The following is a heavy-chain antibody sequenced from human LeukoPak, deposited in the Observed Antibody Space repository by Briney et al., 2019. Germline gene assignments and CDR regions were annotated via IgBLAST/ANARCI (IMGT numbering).Heavy chain of an antibody. CDR1: GYMFTDYY. D-gene: IGHD1-26*01. V-gene: IGHV1-2*02. CDR2: INPNSGGT. CDR3: ARDLSGSYYYFDY. J-gene: IGHJ4*02. Sequence: GASVKVSCKASGYMFTDYYIHWVRQAPGQGLEWMGWINPNSGGTNYAQKFQGRVTMTRDTSISTAYMELSRLRSDDTAVYYCARDLSGSYYYFDYWGQGTLVTVSS.